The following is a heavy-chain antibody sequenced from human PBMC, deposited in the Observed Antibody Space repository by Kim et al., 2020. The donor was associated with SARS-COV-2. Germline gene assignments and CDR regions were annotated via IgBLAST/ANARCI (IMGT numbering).Heavy chain of an antibody. CDR2: IYYSGST. CDR1: GGSISSYY. D-gene: IGHD3-9*01. Sequence: SETLSLTCTVSGGSISSYYWSWIRQPPGKGLEWIGYIYYSGSTNYNPSLKSRVTISVDTSKNQFSLKLSSVTAADTAVYYCARANDKYYDILTGSNYYFDYWGQGTLVTVSS. V-gene: IGHV4-59*13. J-gene: IGHJ4*02. CDR3: ARANDKYYDILTGSNYYFDY.